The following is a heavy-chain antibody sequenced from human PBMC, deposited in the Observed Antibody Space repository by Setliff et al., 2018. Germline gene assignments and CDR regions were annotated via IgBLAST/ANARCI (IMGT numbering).Heavy chain of an antibody. Sequence: GESLKISCKGSGYSFTSYWIGWVRQMPGKGLEWMGIIYPGDSDTRYSPSFQGQVTISADKSISTAYLQWSSLKASDTAVYYCVRGPLCSSSSCPRRWLDPWGQGVLVTVSS. V-gene: IGHV5-51*01. CDR3: VRGPLCSSSSCPRRWLDP. D-gene: IGHD2-2*01. J-gene: IGHJ5*02. CDR2: IYPGDSDT. CDR1: GYSFTSYW.